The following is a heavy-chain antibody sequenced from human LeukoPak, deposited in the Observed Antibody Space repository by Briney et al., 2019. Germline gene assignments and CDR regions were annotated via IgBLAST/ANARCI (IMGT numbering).Heavy chain of an antibody. CDR3: AKDLYRFGYCSSTSCFPPSDY. J-gene: IGHJ4*02. CDR1: GFTFSSYG. CDR2: IRYDGSNK. Sequence: GGSLRLSCAASGFTFSSYGMHWVRQAPGKGLEWVAFIRYDGSNKYYADSVKGRFTISRDNSKNTLYLQMNSLRAEDTAVYYCAKDLYRFGYCSSTSCFPPSDYWGQGTLVTVSS. D-gene: IGHD2-2*03. V-gene: IGHV3-30*02.